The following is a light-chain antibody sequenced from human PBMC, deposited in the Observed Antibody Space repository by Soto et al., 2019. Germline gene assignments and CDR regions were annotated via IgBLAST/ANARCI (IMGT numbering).Light chain of an antibody. CDR2: AAS. J-gene: IGKJ1*01. CDR1: QGISSY. Sequence: DIQLTQSPSFLSASVGDRVTITCRASQGISSYLAWYQHKPGKAPKLLIYAASTLQSGVPSRFSGSGSGTEFTLTISSLQPEDFATYDWQQHNSYPQTFGQGTKVEIK. V-gene: IGKV1-9*01. CDR3: QQHNSYPQT.